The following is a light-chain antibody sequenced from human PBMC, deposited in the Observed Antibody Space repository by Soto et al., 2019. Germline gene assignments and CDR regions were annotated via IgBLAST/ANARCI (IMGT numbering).Light chain of an antibody. CDR3: QQYSNWRWT. J-gene: IGKJ1*01. CDR2: GAS. CDR1: QSVSSN. Sequence: EIVMTQSPATLSVSPGQRATLSCRASQSVSSNLAWYQQKPGQTPRLLIYGASTRATGIPARFSGSGSGTEFTLTISSLHSEDFAVYYCQQYSNWRWTFGQGTKV. V-gene: IGKV3-15*01.